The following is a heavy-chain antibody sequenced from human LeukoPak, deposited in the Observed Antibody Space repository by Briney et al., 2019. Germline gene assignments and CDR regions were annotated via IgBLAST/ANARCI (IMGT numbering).Heavy chain of an antibody. CDR3: VRGDGNYGGFDP. J-gene: IGHJ5*02. V-gene: IGHV1-69*13. D-gene: IGHD4-17*01. Sequence: GASVKVSCKASGGTFSSYAISWVRQAPGQGLEWMGGIIPIFGTANYAQKFQGRVTITADESTSTAYMELSSLRSEDTAVYYCVRGDGNYGGFDPWGQGTLVTVSS. CDR1: GGTFSSYA. CDR2: IIPIFGTA.